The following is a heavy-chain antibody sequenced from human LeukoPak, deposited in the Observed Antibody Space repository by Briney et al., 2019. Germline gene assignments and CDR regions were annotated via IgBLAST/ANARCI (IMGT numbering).Heavy chain of an antibody. D-gene: IGHD3-10*01. V-gene: IGHV3-23*01. J-gene: IGHJ3*02. CDR3: AKDQREYYYGSGSYSLSAFDI. Sequence: GGSLRLSCAASGFTFSSYGMSWVRQAPGKGLEWVSAISGSGGSTYYADSVKGRFTISRDNSKNTLYLQMNSLRAEDTAVYYCAKDQREYYYGSGSYSLSAFDIWGQGTMVTVSS. CDR2: ISGSGGST. CDR1: GFTFSSYG.